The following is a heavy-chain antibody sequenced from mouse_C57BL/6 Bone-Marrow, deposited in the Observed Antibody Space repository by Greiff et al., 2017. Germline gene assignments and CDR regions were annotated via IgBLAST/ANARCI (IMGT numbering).Heavy chain of an antibody. Sequence: EVKLVESGPGLVKPSQSLSLTCSVTGYSITSGYYWNWIRQFPGNKLEWMGYISYDGSNNYNPSLKNRISITRDTSKNQFFLKLNSVTTEDTATYYCARDRNGSSYYPFDYWGQGTTLTVSS. CDR3: ARDRNGSSYYPFDY. J-gene: IGHJ2*01. CDR2: ISYDGSN. V-gene: IGHV3-6*01. CDR1: GYSITSGYY. D-gene: IGHD1-1*01.